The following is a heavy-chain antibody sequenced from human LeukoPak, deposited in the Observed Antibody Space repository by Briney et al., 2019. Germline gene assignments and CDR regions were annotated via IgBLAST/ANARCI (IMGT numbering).Heavy chain of an antibody. J-gene: IGHJ4*02. D-gene: IGHD3-10*01. CDR3: AHSRYYGSGSFGPTHDY. V-gene: IGHV2-5*01. CDR1: GFSLSTSGVG. CDR2: IYWNDDK. Sequence: SGPTLVNPTQTLTLTCTFSGFSLSTSGVGVGWIRQPPGKALEWVALIYWNDDKRYSPSLKSRLTITKDTSKNQVVLTMTNMDPVDTATYYCAHSRYYGSGSFGPTHDYWGQGTLVTVSS.